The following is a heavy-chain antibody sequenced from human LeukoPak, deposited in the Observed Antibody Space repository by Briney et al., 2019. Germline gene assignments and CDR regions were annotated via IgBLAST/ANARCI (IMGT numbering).Heavy chain of an antibody. Sequence: GGSLRLSCAASGLTFSSYAMSWVRQAPGKGLEWVSTISGSGSSTYYADSVKGRFTISRDNSKNTMYLQMNSLRAEDTALYYCANTKWLLLVYCGGYCYSPHFNHWGQGTLVTVSP. J-gene: IGHJ5*02. CDR2: ISGSGSST. V-gene: IGHV3-23*01. D-gene: IGHD2-21*02. CDR1: GLTFSSYA. CDR3: ANTKWLLLVYCGGYCYSPHFNH.